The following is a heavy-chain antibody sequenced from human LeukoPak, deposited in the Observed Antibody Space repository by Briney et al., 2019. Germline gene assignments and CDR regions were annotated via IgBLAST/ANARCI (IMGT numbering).Heavy chain of an antibody. CDR3: AKGGRNYYDSSGYSY. Sequence: GGSLRLSCAASGFTFSSYAMSWVRQAPGKGLEWVSAISGSGGSTYYADSVKGRFTISRDNSKNTLYLQTNSLRAEDTAVYYCAKGGRNYYDSSGYSYWGQGTLVTVSS. D-gene: IGHD3-22*01. CDR1: GFTFSSYA. V-gene: IGHV3-23*01. CDR2: ISGSGGST. J-gene: IGHJ4*02.